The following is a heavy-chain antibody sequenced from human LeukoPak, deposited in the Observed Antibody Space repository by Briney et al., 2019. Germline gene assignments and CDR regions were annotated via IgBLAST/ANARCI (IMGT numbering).Heavy chain of an antibody. D-gene: IGHD3-16*01. V-gene: IGHV4-4*07. J-gene: IGHJ4*02. Sequence: SETLSLTCTVSGGSMYNYYWTWIRQSAGKGLEWIGRIYTSESTYYNPSLKSRVTMSIDTSKNQFSLKLSSVTAADTAIYYCARARAAANTYADYWVQGTLVTVSS. CDR2: IYTSEST. CDR1: GGSMYNYY. CDR3: ARARAAANTYADY.